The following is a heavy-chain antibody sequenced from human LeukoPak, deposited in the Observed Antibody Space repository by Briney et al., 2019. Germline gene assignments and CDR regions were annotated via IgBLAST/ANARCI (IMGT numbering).Heavy chain of an antibody. J-gene: IGHJ6*04. V-gene: IGHV3-23*01. CDR2: ISGSGGST. Sequence: GGSLRLSCAASGFTFSSYAMTWVRQAPGKGLEWVSTISGSGGSTYHADSVKGRFTISRDNSKNTLYLQMNSLRAEDTAVYYCAELGITMIGGVWGKGTTVTISS. CDR3: AELGITMIGGV. D-gene: IGHD3-10*02. CDR1: GFTFSSYA.